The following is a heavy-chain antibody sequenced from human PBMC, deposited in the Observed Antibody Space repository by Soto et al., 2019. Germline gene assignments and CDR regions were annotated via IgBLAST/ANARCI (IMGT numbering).Heavy chain of an antibody. CDR1: GFTFDDYA. V-gene: IGHV3-9*01. CDR2: ISWNSGSI. Sequence: EVQLVESGGGLVQPGRSLRLSCAASGFTFDDYAMHWVRQAPGKGLERVSGISWNSGSIGYADSVKGRFTISRDNAKNSLYLQMNSLRAEDTALYYCAKDRAGGVTGYYNWFDPWGQGTLVTVSS. J-gene: IGHJ5*02. CDR3: AKDRAGGVTGYYNWFDP. D-gene: IGHD3-9*01.